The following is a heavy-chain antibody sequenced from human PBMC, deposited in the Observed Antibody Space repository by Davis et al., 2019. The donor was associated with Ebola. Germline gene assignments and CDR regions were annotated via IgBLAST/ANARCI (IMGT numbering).Heavy chain of an antibody. Sequence: PGGSLRLSCAVSGFTFSSYGMHWVRQAPGKGLEWVALISEDGRDKYYADSVKGRFTISRDDSNKMLYLQMDSLRAEDTAVYYCAKEYYSIFLEWPLWGQGTLVTVSS. D-gene: IGHD3-3*01. CDR3: AKEYYSIFLEWPL. J-gene: IGHJ4*02. CDR1: GFTFSSYG. V-gene: IGHV3-30*18. CDR2: ISEDGRDK.